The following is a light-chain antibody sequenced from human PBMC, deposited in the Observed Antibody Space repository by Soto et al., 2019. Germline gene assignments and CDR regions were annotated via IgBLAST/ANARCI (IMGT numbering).Light chain of an antibody. V-gene: IGKV1-39*01. J-gene: IGKJ1*01. CDR1: PSISTF. CDR2: AAS. CDR3: QQSYTTPRT. Sequence: DIQMPQSPSSLSASVGDRVSVTCRASPSISTFLNWYQQRPGEAPKLLIYAASSLQSGVPSRFSGSGSGADFTLTIGSLQPEDVATDYCQQSYTTPRTFGQGTKVEVK.